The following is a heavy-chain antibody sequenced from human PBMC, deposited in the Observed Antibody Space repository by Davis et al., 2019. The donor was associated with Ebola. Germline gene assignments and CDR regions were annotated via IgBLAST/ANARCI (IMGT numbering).Heavy chain of an antibody. CDR3: ARTVGHDAFDI. CDR1: GGSVSSGSYY. J-gene: IGHJ3*02. CDR2: IYYSGST. D-gene: IGHD1-26*01. V-gene: IGHV4-61*01. Sequence: MPGGSLRLSCTVSGGSVSSGSYYWSWIRQPPGKGLEWIGYIYYSGSTNYNPSLKSRVTISVDTSKNQFSLKLSSVTAADTAVYYCARTVGHDAFDIWGQGTMVTVSS.